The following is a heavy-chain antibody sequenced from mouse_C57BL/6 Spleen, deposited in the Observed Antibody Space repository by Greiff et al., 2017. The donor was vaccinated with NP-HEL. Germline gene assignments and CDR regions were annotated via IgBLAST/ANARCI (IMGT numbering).Heavy chain of an antibody. Sequence: QVQLQQPGAELVKPGASVKMSCKASGYTFTSYWITWVKQRPGQGLEWIGDIYPGSGSTNYNEKFKSKATLTVDTSSSTAYMQLSSLPSEDSAVYYCASWGAQATLDYWGQGTTLTVSS. CDR3: ASWGAQATLDY. J-gene: IGHJ2*01. D-gene: IGHD3-2*02. CDR1: GYTFTSYW. V-gene: IGHV1-55*01. CDR2: IYPGSGST.